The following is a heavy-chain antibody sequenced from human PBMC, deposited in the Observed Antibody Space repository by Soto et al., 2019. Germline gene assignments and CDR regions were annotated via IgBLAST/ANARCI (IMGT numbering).Heavy chain of an antibody. D-gene: IGHD6-13*01. J-gene: IGHJ5*02. V-gene: IGHV3-74*01. Sequence: PGGSLRLSCAASGFTFSSYWMHWVRQAPGKGLVWVSRINSDGSSTSYADSVKGRFTISRDNAKNTLYLQMNSLRAEDTAVYYCARDMGIGISSWYGSDNWFDPWGQGTLVTVSS. CDR1: GFTFSSYW. CDR3: ARDMGIGISSWYGSDNWFDP. CDR2: INSDGSST.